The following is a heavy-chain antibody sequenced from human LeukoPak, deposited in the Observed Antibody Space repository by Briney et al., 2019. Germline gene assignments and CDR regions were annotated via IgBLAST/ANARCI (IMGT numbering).Heavy chain of an antibody. Sequence: QPGGSLRLSCAASGFTFSSYSMNWVRQAPGKGLEWVSYISSSSSTIYYADSVKGRFTISRDNAKNSLYLQMNSLRAEDTAVYYCARGGDSSGPYDHYFDYWGQGTLVTVSS. CDR3: ARGGDSSGPYDHYFDY. D-gene: IGHD3-22*01. V-gene: IGHV3-48*01. CDR1: GFTFSSYS. CDR2: ISSSSSTI. J-gene: IGHJ4*02.